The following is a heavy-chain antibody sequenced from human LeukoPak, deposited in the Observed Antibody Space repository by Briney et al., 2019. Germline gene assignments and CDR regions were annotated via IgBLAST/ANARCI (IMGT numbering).Heavy chain of an antibody. V-gene: IGHV4-59*01. CDR2: IYTTGST. D-gene: IGHD6-19*01. CDR3: ARFSGWSFFFDY. J-gene: IGHJ4*02. CDR1: GGSLSSYY. Sequence: PSETLSLTCTVSGGSLSSYYWSWVRQPPGKGLEGIGYIYTTGSTNYNPSLKSRVTISVDTSKNQFSLELRSVTAADTAVYYCARFSGWSFFFDYWGQGTLVTVSS.